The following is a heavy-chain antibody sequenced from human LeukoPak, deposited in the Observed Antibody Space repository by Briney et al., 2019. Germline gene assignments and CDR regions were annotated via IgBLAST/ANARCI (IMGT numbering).Heavy chain of an antibody. J-gene: IGHJ4*02. V-gene: IGHV4-39*01. D-gene: IGHD6-19*01. Sequence: SETLSLTCTVSGDSISSSNYYWGWIRQPPGKGLEWIGSIYYSGTSFFNPSLESRVTMSVDTSKNQFSLKLNSVTAADTAVYHCSAIAETGLPNDYWGQGTLVTVSS. CDR2: IYYSGTS. CDR1: GDSISSSNYY. CDR3: SAIAETGLPNDY.